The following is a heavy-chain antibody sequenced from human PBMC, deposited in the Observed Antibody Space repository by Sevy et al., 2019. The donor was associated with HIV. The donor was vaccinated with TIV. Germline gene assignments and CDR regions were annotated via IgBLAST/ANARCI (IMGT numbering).Heavy chain of an antibody. V-gene: IGHV5-10-1*01. CDR1: GYSFNNYW. CDR3: ARQEERGYDPEDPIHYYYYYMDV. D-gene: IGHD3-22*01. J-gene: IGHJ6*03. Sequence: GESLKISCKGSGYSFNNYWITWVRQMPGKGLEWMGKIDPSDSYINYNPSFQGHVTISVDKSISTAYLQWSSLKASDTGIYYCARQEERGYDPEDPIHYYYYYMDVWGRGTMVTVSS. CDR2: IDPSDSYI.